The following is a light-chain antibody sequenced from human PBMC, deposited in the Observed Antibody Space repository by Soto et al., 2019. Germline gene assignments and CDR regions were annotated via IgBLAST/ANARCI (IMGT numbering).Light chain of an antibody. V-gene: IGKV1-9*01. CDR3: LQINSYPYT. Sequence: IPLTQSPSSLPASVGDRVTITCRASQGITTYLAWYQQKPGKAPKLLIYAASALQSGVPSRFSGNGSGTDFTLTISSLQPEDFATYYCLQINSYPYTFGQGTKLEIK. J-gene: IGKJ2*01. CDR2: AAS. CDR1: QGITTY.